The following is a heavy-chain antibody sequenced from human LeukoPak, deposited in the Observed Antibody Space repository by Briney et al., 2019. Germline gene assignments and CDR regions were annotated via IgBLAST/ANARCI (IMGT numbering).Heavy chain of an antibody. CDR1: GGSISSCSYY. J-gene: IGHJ3*02. D-gene: IGHD3-3*01. V-gene: IGHV4-39*01. CDR3: AKGSGYYSGLNAVDI. CDR2: IYYSGST. Sequence: SETLSLTCTVSGGSISSCSYYWGWIRQPPGKGLEWIGNIYYSGSTYYNPSLKSRVTISVDTSENQFYLKLSSVTAADTAVDYCAKGSGYYSGLNAVDIWGQGTMVTVSS.